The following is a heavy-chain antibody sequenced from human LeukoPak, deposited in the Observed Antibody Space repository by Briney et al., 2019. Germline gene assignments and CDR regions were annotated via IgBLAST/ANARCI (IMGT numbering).Heavy chain of an antibody. Sequence: GASVKVSCKASGGTFSSYAISWVRQAPGQGLEWMGGIIPIFGTANYAQKFQGRVTITADESTSTAYMELSSLRSEDTAVYYCARGPFPPHYYDSSGYYYFDYWGQGTLVTVSS. CDR2: IIPIFGTA. CDR1: GGTFSSYA. V-gene: IGHV1-69*13. D-gene: IGHD3-22*01. CDR3: ARGPFPPHYYDSSGYYYFDY. J-gene: IGHJ4*02.